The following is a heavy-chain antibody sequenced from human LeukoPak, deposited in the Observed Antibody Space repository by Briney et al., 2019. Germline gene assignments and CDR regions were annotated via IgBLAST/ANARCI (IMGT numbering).Heavy chain of an antibody. CDR1: GYTFTGYY. D-gene: IGHD1-14*01. CDR2: IHPNSGDT. J-gene: IGHJ5*02. V-gene: IGHV1-2*06. Sequence: ASVTVSCKASGYTFTGYYLHWVRQAPGQGLEWMGRIHPNSGDTHYAQKFQGRVTMTRDTSISTAYMEFSRLRPDDTAVYYCARVSSPLQYNWFDPWGQGTLVTVSS. CDR3: ARVSSPLQYNWFDP.